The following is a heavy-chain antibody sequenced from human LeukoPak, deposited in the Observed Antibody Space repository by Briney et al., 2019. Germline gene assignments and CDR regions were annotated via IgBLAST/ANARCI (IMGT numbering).Heavy chain of an antibody. Sequence: ASVKVSCMASGYTFIAYYMHWVRQAPGQGLEWMGWINPNSGGTNYAQEFQGRVTMTRDTSISTAYMELSMLRSDDTAVYYCARGYCSGGSCYQRTNFDYWGQGTLVTVSS. CDR1: GYTFIAYY. CDR2: INPNSGGT. J-gene: IGHJ4*02. D-gene: IGHD2-15*01. V-gene: IGHV1-2*02. CDR3: ARGYCSGGSCYQRTNFDY.